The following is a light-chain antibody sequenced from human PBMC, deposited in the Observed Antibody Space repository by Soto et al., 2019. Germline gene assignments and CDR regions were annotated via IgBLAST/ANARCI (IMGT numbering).Light chain of an antibody. CDR2: DAS. V-gene: IGKV1-39*01. J-gene: IGKJ1*01. CDR1: QSISNN. Sequence: DIQVTQSPSSLSASIGDRVTITCRASQSISNNLNWYQQKPGKAPKLLIYDASSLQSGVPSRLSGSGSGTDFSLTISSLQREDFATYYCQESYITPRTFGQGTQVAIK. CDR3: QESYITPRT.